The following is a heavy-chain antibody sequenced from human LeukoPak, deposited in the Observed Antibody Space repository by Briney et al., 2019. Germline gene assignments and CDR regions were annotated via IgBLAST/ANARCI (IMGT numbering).Heavy chain of an antibody. CDR3: ARDHYYDSSGYYDLDAFDI. CDR2: IKQDENEQ. D-gene: IGHD3-22*01. V-gene: IGHV3-7*01. J-gene: IGHJ3*02. CDR1: GITVSRYW. Sequence: PGGSLRLSCAASGITVSRYWMSWVRQTPGGGLEWVANIKQDENEQDYVDSVRGRFTISRDNAKNTLYLQMNSLRAEDTAVYYCARDHYYDSSGYYDLDAFDIWGQGTMVTVSS.